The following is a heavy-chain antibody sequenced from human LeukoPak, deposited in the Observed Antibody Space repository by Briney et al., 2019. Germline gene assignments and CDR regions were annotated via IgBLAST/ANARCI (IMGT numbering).Heavy chain of an antibody. CDR2: IYSGGST. CDR1: GFTVSSNY. CDR3: AREGGDLLGETAPRDYYYYGMDV. Sequence: GGSLRLSWAASGFTVSSNYMSWVRQAPGKGLEWVSVIYSGGSTYYADSVKGRFTISRDNSKNTLYLQMNSLRAEDTAVYYCAREGGDLLGETAPRDYYYYGMDVWGQGTTVTVSS. J-gene: IGHJ6*02. V-gene: IGHV3-66*01. D-gene: IGHD5-18*01.